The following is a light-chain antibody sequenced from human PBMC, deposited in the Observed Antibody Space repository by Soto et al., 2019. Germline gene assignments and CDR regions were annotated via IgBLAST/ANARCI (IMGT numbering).Light chain of an antibody. J-gene: IGLJ1*01. Sequence: QSVLTQPASVSGSPGQSIAISCTGTSSDVGGYNYVSWYQQLPGKAPKLFSSEGSTRPSGVSHRFSRSKSGNTASLTISGLQAEDEADYYCSSYRTGGPFVYGTGTKVTAL. CDR3: SSYRTGGPFV. V-gene: IGLV2-14*01. CDR1: SSDVGGYNY. CDR2: EGS.